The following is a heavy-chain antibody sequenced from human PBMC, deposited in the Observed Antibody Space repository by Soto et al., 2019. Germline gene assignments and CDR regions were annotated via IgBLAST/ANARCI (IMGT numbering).Heavy chain of an antibody. D-gene: IGHD2-15*01. CDR1: GSTFTNYY. CDR3: ASRYCRDGSCTGLDP. Sequence: QVQLVQSGAEVKKPGASVKVSCKASGSTFTNYYVHWVRQAPGQGLEWMGIISPSGGSTSYAQKFQGRVTLTRDTSTSTVDMELSSLRSEDTAVYYCASRYCRDGSCTGLDPWGQGTLVTVSP. J-gene: IGHJ5*02. CDR2: ISPSGGST. V-gene: IGHV1-46*03.